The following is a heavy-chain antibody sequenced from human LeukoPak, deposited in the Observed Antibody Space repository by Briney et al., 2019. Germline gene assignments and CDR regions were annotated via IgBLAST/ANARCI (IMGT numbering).Heavy chain of an antibody. D-gene: IGHD3-22*01. Sequence: SVKVSCKASGGTLNSYAISWVRQAPGQGLEWMGRIIYRVGTPTYAQRFEGRISITTDESTGTDYMELRSLRSEDTALYYCARGGLYYDDSSGCEFQHWGQGTLVIVSS. CDR3: ARGGLYYDDSSGCEFQH. J-gene: IGHJ1*01. V-gene: IGHV1-69*05. CDR1: GGTLNSYA. CDR2: IIYRVGTP.